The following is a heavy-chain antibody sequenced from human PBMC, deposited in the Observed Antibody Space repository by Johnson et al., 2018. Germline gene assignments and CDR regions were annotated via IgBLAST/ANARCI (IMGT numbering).Heavy chain of an antibody. D-gene: IGHD6-13*01. CDR2: MNPNSGNT. CDR1: GYTFTSYD. CDR3: ARDGDPAAANDALDI. Sequence: QVQLVESGAEVKKPGASVKVSCKASGYTFTSYDINWVRQSTGQGLEWMGWMNPNSGNTGYAQKFQGRVTMTRNTSIRTAYMELRGLSYEEPAVYYWARDGDPAAANDALDIWGQGTMVTVSS. V-gene: IGHV1-8*01. J-gene: IGHJ3*02.